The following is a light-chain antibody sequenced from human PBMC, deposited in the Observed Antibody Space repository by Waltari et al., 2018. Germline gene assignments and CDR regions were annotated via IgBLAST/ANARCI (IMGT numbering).Light chain of an antibody. V-gene: IGLV1-44*01. CDR1: RSNIGSNT. Sequence: QSVLTQPPSASGSPGQRVTISCSGSRSNIGSNTVNWYQQVQGTAPKLPIYTDSQRRSGVPDRFSGSKSGTSGYLAISGLQSEDEADYYCAAWDDGLNGWVFGGRTKLTVL. CDR2: TDS. CDR3: AAWDDGLNGWV. J-gene: IGLJ3*02.